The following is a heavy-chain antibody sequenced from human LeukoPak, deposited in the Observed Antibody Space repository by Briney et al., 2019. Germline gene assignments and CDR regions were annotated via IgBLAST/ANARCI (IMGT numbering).Heavy chain of an antibody. CDR3: ARGGLYYDSTGYSYY. Sequence: ASVKVSCKASGGTFSTYAISWVRQAPGQGLEWMGGIVPIFGTANYAQKFQGRVTLTADESTSTAYMELSSLRSEDTAVYYCARGGLYYDSTGYSYYWGQGTLVTVSS. CDR1: GGTFSTYA. J-gene: IGHJ4*02. CDR2: IVPIFGTA. V-gene: IGHV1-69*01. D-gene: IGHD3-22*01.